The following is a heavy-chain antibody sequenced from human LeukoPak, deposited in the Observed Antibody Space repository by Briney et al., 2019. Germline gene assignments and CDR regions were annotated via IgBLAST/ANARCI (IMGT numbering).Heavy chain of an antibody. D-gene: IGHD1-26*01. Sequence: EXMGWMNPNSGNTGYAQKFQGRVTMTRNTSISTAYMELSSLRSEDTAVYYCARFSEEGNFDYWGQGTLVTVSS. V-gene: IGHV1-8*01. CDR3: ARFSEEGNFDY. CDR2: MNPNSGNT. J-gene: IGHJ4*02.